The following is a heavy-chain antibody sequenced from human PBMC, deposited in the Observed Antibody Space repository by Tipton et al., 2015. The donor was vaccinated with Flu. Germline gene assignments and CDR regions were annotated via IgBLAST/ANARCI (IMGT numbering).Heavy chain of an antibody. CDR2: VHTSAGT. J-gene: IGHJ5*02. CDR1: SEALGSSFY. Sequence: SEALGSSFYWAWIRQPPGRGLEWIANVHTSAGTYYNPSLKSRVTLSVDRSKNQFSLRLASVTAADMAVYYCARRDFSNYVSDPKNWFDRWGQGILVTVSS. V-gene: IGHV4-38-2*01. D-gene: IGHD4-11*01. CDR3: ARRDFSNYVSDPKNWFDR.